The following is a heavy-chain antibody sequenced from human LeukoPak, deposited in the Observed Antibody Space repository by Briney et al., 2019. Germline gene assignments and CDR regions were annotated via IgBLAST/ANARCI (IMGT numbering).Heavy chain of an antibody. CDR1: GFTFGTYA. J-gene: IGHJ4*02. D-gene: IGHD1-7*01. V-gene: IGHV3-23*01. CDR3: AKGSTGWNYSYFDY. Sequence: GGSLRLSCAASGFTFGTYAMNWVRQAPGKGLQCVSSISGTGDITYYAVAQNGRFTGSRDKSTNTLNLRISSMREEDTAVYYCAKGSTGWNYSYFDYWGQGNPVSASS. CDR2: ISGTGDIT.